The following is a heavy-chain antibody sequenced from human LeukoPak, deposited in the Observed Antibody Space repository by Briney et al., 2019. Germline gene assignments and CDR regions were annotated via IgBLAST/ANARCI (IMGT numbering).Heavy chain of an antibody. Sequence: GGSLRLSCAASGFTFSSYWMSWVRQAPGEGLQWVANIKQDGSEKYYVDSVKGRFTISRDNAKNSLYLQVNSLRAEDTAVYYCARGKVSTYFDYWGQGTLVTVSS. J-gene: IGHJ4*02. V-gene: IGHV3-7*01. CDR2: IKQDGSEK. CDR3: ARGKVSTYFDY. CDR1: GFTFSSYW. D-gene: IGHD5/OR15-5a*01.